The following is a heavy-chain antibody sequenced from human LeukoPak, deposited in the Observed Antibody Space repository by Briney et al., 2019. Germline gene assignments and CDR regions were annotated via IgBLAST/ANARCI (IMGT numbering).Heavy chain of an antibody. CDR2: IYPGDSDT. Sequence: GESLKISCKGSGYSFTSYCIGWVRQMPGKGLEWMGIIYPGDSDTRYSPSFQGQVTISADKSISTAYLQWSSLKASDTAMYYCARRPYYYDSSGYYFDYWGQGTLVTVSS. CDR1: GYSFTSYC. J-gene: IGHJ4*02. D-gene: IGHD3-22*01. V-gene: IGHV5-51*01. CDR3: ARRPYYYDSSGYYFDY.